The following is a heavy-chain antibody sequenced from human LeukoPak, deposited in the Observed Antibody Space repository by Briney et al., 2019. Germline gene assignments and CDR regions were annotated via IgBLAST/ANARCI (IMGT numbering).Heavy chain of an antibody. Sequence: PGGSLRLSCAASGFTLSSYAMSWVRQAPGKGLEWVLGISGSDGTTYYADSVKGRFTISRDNSKNTLYLRMTSLRAEDTAAYYCAKGPQVGSGYHPDYWGQGTLVTVSS. D-gene: IGHD5-12*01. J-gene: IGHJ4*02. CDR2: ISGSDGTT. V-gene: IGHV3-23*01. CDR1: GFTLSSYA. CDR3: AKGPQVGSGYHPDY.